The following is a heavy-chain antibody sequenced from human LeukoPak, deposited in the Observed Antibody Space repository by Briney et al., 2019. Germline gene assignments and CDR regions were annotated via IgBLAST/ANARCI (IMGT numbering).Heavy chain of an antibody. Sequence: GGSLRLSCAASGFTFSSNWLNWVRQAPGKGLEWVGRIKPKTDGETTEYAAPVKDRFSISRDDSKSMMYLQMNSLKTEDTAVYYCITPLPYSARGGQGTLVTVSS. CDR3: ITPLPYSAR. D-gene: IGHD2-21*01. CDR2: IKPKTDGETT. CDR1: GFTFSSNW. J-gene: IGHJ4*02. V-gene: IGHV3-15*07.